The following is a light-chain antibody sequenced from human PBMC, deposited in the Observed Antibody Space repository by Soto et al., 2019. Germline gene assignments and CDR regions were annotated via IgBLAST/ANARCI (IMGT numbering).Light chain of an antibody. V-gene: IGKV3-20*01. Sequence: EIVLTQSPATLSLSPGERATLSCRASQSVSNYLAWYQQKPGQPPRLLIYGVSSRAYGIPDRFSGSGSGTDFTLTISRLEPEDFEVYYCQHYGYPQWTFGQGTKVDIK. CDR3: QHYGYPQWT. CDR2: GVS. CDR1: QSVSNY. J-gene: IGKJ1*01.